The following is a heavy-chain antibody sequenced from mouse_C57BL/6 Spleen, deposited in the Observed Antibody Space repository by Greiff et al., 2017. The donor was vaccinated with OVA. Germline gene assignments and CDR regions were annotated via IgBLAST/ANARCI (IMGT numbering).Heavy chain of an antibody. J-gene: IGHJ3*01. Sequence: EVKLMESGGGLVKPGGSLKLSCAASGFTFSDYGMHWVRQAPEKGLEWVAYISSGSSTIYYADTVKGRFTISRDNAKNTLFLQMTSLRSEDTAMYYCAEGNYAWFAYWGQGTLVTVSA. D-gene: IGHD2-4*01. CDR3: AEGNYAWFAY. V-gene: IGHV5-17*01. CDR1: GFTFSDYG. CDR2: ISSGSSTI.